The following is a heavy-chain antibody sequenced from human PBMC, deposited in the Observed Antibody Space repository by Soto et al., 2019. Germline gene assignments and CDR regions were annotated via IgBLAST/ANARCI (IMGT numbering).Heavy chain of an antibody. J-gene: IGHJ3*02. CDR2: ISDDGSNT. CDR3: ARPLSYCGGDCYDAFDI. Sequence: PGGSLRLSCAASGFTFSRHTMHWVRQAPGKGLEWVAAISDDGSNTYYADSVKGRFTIFRDNSKNTLYLQMSSLRDEDTAVYYCARPLSYCGGDCYDAFDIWGRGTMVTVS. D-gene: IGHD2-21*02. CDR1: GFTFSRHT. V-gene: IGHV3-30-3*01.